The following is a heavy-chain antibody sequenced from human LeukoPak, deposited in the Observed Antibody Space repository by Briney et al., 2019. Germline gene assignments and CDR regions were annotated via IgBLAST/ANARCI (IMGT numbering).Heavy chain of an antibody. CDR2: MWPSGST. V-gene: IGHV4-38-2*01. D-gene: IGHD6-19*01. CDR3: ARFGSGWSFDN. Sequence: PSETLSLTCAVSGYSISSGFHWGWIRQPPGKGLVWIGNMWPSGSTYYNPSFKSRVTISLDTSKNQFSLNLSAVTAADTAVYYCARFGSGWSFDNWGQGTLVTVSS. J-gene: IGHJ4*02. CDR1: GYSISSGFH.